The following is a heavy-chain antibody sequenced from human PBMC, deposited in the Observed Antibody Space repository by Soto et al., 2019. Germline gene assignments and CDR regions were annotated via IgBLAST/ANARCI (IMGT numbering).Heavy chain of an antibody. Sequence: RASVKVSCKASGGTFSSYAISWVRQAPGQGLEWMGGTFPMFGKANYAQKFQGRVTMSADKSTSTAYMELSSLRSEDTAVYYCATVDISTWIDGMDVWGQGTTVTVSS. CDR2: TFPMFGKA. J-gene: IGHJ6*02. CDR1: GGTFSSYA. V-gene: IGHV1-69*06. CDR3: ATVDISTWIDGMDV. D-gene: IGHD2-2*01.